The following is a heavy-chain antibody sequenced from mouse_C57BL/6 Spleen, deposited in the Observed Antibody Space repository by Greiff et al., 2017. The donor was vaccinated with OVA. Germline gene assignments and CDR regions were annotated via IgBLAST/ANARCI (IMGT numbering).Heavy chain of an antibody. D-gene: IGHD4-1*01. Sequence: VQLQQPGAELVKPGASVKLSCKASGYTFTSYWMQWVKQRPGQGLEWIGEIDPSDSYTNYNQKFKGKATLTVDTSSSPAYMQLSSLTSEDSAVYYCARTGTFAYWGQGTLVTVSA. CDR3: ARTGTFAY. J-gene: IGHJ3*01. CDR2: IDPSDSYT. CDR1: GYTFTSYW. V-gene: IGHV1-50*01.